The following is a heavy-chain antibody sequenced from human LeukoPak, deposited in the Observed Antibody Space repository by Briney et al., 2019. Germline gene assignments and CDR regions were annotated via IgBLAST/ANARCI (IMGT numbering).Heavy chain of an antibody. D-gene: IGHD6-19*01. J-gene: IGHJ5*02. V-gene: IGHV3-23*01. CDR3: AKDQFSSGLNWFDP. CDR2: ISGSGGST. Sequence: GGSLRLSCAASGFTFGSYAMSWVRQAPGKGLEWVSAISGSGGSTYYADSVKGRFTISRDNSKNTLYLQMNSLRAEDTAVYYCAKDQFSSGLNWFDPWGQGTLVTVSS. CDR1: GFTFGSYA.